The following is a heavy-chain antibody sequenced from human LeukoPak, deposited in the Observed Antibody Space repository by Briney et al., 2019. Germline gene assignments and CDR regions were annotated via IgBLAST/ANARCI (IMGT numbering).Heavy chain of an antibody. D-gene: IGHD5-18*01. CDR1: GFTFSSYS. J-gene: IGHJ4*02. CDR3: ARGAYTAMVTSFDY. Sequence: GGSLRLSCAASGFTFSSYSMNWVRQAPGKGLEWVSSISSSSSCIYYADSVKGRFTISRDNAKNSLYLQMNSLRAEGTAVYYCARGAYTAMVTSFDYWGQGTLVTVSS. V-gene: IGHV3-21*01. CDR2: ISSSSSCI.